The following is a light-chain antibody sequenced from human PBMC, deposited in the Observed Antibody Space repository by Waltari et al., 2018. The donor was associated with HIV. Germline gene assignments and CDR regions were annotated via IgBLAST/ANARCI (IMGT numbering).Light chain of an antibody. CDR1: TLGDIH. Sequence: SYELTQPPSVSVSPGHTDSISCSGATLGDIHACWYQKRPGQSPVLFIYQDNKRTLGIPERFSGSKSGNTATLNISGTQAMDEADYFCQAWDSSTVLFGGGTKLTVL. J-gene: IGLJ2*01. CDR2: QDN. CDR3: QAWDSSTVL. V-gene: IGLV3-1*01.